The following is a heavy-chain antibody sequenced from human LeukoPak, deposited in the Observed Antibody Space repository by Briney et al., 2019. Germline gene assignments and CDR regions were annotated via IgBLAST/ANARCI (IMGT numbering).Heavy chain of an antibody. V-gene: IGHV4-61*02. J-gene: IGHJ4*02. CDR1: GGSISSGSYH. Sequence: ASETLSLTCTVSGGSISSGSYHWSWIRQPAGKGLEWIGRIYTSGSTNYNPSLKSRVTISGDTSKNQFSLKLSSVTAADTAVYYCARLRDGYNGGGVDYWGQGTLVTVSS. CDR3: ARLRDGYNGGGVDY. D-gene: IGHD5-24*01. CDR2: IYTSGST.